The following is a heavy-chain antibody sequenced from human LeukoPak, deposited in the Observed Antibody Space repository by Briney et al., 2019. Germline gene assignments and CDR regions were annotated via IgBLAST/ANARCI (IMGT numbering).Heavy chain of an antibody. V-gene: IGHV3-48*01. J-gene: IGHJ3*02. CDR2: ISSSSSTI. CDR3: ARDYESSGWYDAFDI. Sequence: GGSLRLSCAASGFTFSSYSMNWVRQAPGEGLEWVSYISSSSSTIYYADSVKGRFTISRDNAKNSLYLQMNSLRGEDTAVYYCARDYESSGWYDAFDIWGQGTMVTVSS. D-gene: IGHD6-19*01. CDR1: GFTFSSYS.